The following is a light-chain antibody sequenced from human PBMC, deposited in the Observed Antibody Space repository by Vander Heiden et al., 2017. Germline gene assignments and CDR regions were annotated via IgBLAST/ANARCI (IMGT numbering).Light chain of an antibody. CDR2: EDT. CDR3: SSHAGSNNYA. J-gene: IGLJ1*01. CDR1: TSDVVAYNY. V-gene: IGLV2-8*01. Sequence: QSALTQPPSASGSPGHSVPVSCTGTTSDVVAYNYVSWYQQHPGKAPKLIIYEDTKRPSGVPDRFSASKSGDTASLTVSGLKAEDEADYYCSSHAGSNNYAFGTGTKVTVL.